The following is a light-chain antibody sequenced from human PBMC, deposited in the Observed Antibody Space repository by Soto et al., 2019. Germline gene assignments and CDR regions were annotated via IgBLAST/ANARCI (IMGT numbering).Light chain of an antibody. CDR3: QQYDNWPPWT. CDR2: GAS. CDR1: QSVSSN. V-gene: IGKV3-15*01. Sequence: EIVMTQSPATLSVSPGERATLPCRASQSVSSNLAWYQQKPGQAPRLLIYGASTRATDIPARFSGSGSGTEFTLTISSLQSEDFAVYYCQQYDNWPPWTFGQGTKVDIK. J-gene: IGKJ1*01.